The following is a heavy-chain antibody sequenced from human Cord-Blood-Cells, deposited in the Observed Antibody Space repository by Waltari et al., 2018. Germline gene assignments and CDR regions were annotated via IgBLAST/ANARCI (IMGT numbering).Heavy chain of an antibody. J-gene: IGHJ2*01. CDR3: ARRWAELDWYFDL. CDR2: IYYSGST. D-gene: IGHD1-1*01. Sequence: QVQLQASDPALVKPSETLSLPCTVSGSSISSYSSSWIRQPQGKGLEWIGYIYYSGSTNYNPSLKSRVTISVDTSKNQFSLKLSSVTAADTAVYYCARRWAELDWYFDLWGRGTLVTVSS. V-gene: IGHV4-59*01. CDR1: GSSISSYS.